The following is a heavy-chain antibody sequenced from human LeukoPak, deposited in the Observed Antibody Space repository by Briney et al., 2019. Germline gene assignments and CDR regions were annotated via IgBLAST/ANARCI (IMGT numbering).Heavy chain of an antibody. D-gene: IGHD1-14*01. Sequence: ASVKVSCKTSGYTFISYGISWVRQAPGQGLEWMGWIIPNNGGTNYAQKFQGRVTMTRDTSISTAFMEMSRLRSDDTAIYYCARANQNYFDYWGQGTLVTVSS. CDR2: IIPNNGGT. V-gene: IGHV1-2*02. CDR1: GYTFISYG. J-gene: IGHJ4*02. CDR3: ARANQNYFDY.